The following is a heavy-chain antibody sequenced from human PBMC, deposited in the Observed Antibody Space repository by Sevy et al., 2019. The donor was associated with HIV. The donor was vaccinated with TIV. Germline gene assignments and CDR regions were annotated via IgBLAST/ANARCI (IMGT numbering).Heavy chain of an antibody. CDR2: ISYDGSNK. J-gene: IGHJ6*02. V-gene: IGHV3-30*04. CDR3: ARDLNSGYANYYYYGMDV. CDR1: GFTFINHD. D-gene: IGHD5-12*01. Sequence: GGSLRLSCAASGFTFINHDMHWVRQAPGKGLEWVTDISYDGSNKYYADSVKGRLNISRETYKSTGYLQMDSLTAEDTAVYYCARDLNSGYANYYYYGMDVWGQGTTVTGSS.